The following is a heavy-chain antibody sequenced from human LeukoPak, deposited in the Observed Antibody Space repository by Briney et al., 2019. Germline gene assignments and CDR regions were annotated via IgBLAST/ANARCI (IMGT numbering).Heavy chain of an antibody. CDR3: AKDYAEARVADVFFGY. Sequence: PGGSLRLSCAASGLTFSGYAMRWFRQAPGKGLAWVSGITSGFTPHYADSVKGRFTISRDNSKNTFHLQLNSLRAEDTAVYYCAKDYAEARVADVFFGYWGQGTLVTASS. V-gene: IGHV3-23*01. CDR1: GLTFSGYA. CDR2: ITSGFTP. D-gene: IGHD3-3*01. J-gene: IGHJ4*02.